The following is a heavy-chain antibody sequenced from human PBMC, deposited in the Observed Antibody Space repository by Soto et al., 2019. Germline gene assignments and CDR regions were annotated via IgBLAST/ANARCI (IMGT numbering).Heavy chain of an antibody. Sequence: QVQLVQSGAEVKKPGASVKVSCKASGYTFSSYALHWVRQAPGQRLEWMGWINAGNGNTKYSQKFQGRVTFTRDTSESTAYMELSSLRSEDTAVYYCASPSYGSGSYYWGQGTLVTVSS. CDR3: ASPSYGSGSYY. CDR2: INAGNGNT. J-gene: IGHJ4*02. V-gene: IGHV1-3*01. CDR1: GYTFSSYA. D-gene: IGHD3-10*01.